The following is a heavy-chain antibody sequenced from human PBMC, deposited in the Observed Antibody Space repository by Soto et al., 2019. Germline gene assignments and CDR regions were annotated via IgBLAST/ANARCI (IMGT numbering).Heavy chain of an antibody. V-gene: IGHV3-7*01. Sequence: EVQLAESGGALVQPGGSLRLSCAASGFTFSSYWMTWVRQAPGKGLEWVANIKQDGSETYSVDSVKGRFTISRDNAKNSLYLQMHSLRAEDTAVYYCASSLPRYRSSWSPFDYWGQGTLVTVSS. D-gene: IGHD6-13*01. CDR1: GFTFSSYW. J-gene: IGHJ4*02. CDR2: IKQDGSET. CDR3: ASSLPRYRSSWSPFDY.